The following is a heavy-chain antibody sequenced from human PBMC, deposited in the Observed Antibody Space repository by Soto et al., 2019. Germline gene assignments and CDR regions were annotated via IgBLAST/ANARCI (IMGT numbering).Heavy chain of an antibody. CDR1: GYTFTSYY. CDR3: ARGPTTGVTPRDWYFDL. CDR2: SNPSGGSR. V-gene: IGHV1-46*01. J-gene: IGHJ2*01. Sequence: QVQLVQSGAEVKKTGASVKVSCKASGYTFTSYYMHWVRQATGQGLEWMGISNPSGGSRSYAQRFLGRVTMTRDTSTSRVYMELSSLRPEDTAVYYCARGPTTGVTPRDWYFDLWGRGTLVTVSS. D-gene: IGHD4-17*01.